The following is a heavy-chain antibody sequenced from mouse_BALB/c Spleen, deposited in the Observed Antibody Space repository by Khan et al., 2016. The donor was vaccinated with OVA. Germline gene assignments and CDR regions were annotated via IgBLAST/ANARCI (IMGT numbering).Heavy chain of an antibody. V-gene: IGHV9-3-1*01. D-gene: IGHD1-1*01. CDR2: INTYTGEP. CDR3: ARGVFYCGRGKNACFAY. Sequence: QVQLQQSGPELKKPGETVKISCKASGYIFTNYGMNWVKQAPGQGLKWMGWINTYTGEPTYADDLRGRFAFSLETSASTAYLQINNLKNEDTATNCCARGVFYCGRGKNACFAYWGKGILVTVSA. CDR1: GYIFTNYG. J-gene: IGHJ3*01.